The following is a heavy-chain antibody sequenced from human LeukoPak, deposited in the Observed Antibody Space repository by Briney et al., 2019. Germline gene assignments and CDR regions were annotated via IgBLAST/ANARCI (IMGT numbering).Heavy chain of an antibody. D-gene: IGHD3-10*01. CDR1: GFTFSSYL. V-gene: IGHV3-7*03. Sequence: PGGSLRLSCAASGFTFSSYLMSWVRQAPGKGLEWVANIKQDGSEKYYVDSVKGRFTISRDNAKNSLYLQMNSLRAEDTAVYYCARAPRKWCGEPRGVDYWAQGTLVTVSS. CDR3: ARAPRKWCGEPRGVDY. J-gene: IGHJ4*02. CDR2: IKQDGSEK.